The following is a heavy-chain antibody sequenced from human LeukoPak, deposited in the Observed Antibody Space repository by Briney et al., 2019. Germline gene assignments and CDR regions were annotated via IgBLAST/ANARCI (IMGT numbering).Heavy chain of an antibody. D-gene: IGHD4-17*01. CDR2: ISYDGSNK. Sequence: PGGSLRLSCAASGFTFSSYAMHWVRQAPGKGLEWVAVISYDGSNKYYADSVKGRFTISRDNSKNTLYLQMNSLRAEDTAVYYCASLPMTTVTEKAFDIWGQGTMVTVSS. J-gene: IGHJ3*02. CDR3: ASLPMTTVTEKAFDI. CDR1: GFTFSSYA. V-gene: IGHV3-30-3*01.